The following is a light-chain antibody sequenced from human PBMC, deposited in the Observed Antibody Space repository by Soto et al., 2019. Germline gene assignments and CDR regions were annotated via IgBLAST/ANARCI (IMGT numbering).Light chain of an antibody. CDR2: DVS. CDR1: SSVVGGYNY. Sequence: SSLAQPAPLSGSPGQALTISLTGPSSVVGGYNYVSWYQQHPGKAPKLMIYDVSNRPSGVSNRFSGSKSGNTASLTISGLQAEDEADYYCSSYTSSSLHVFGTGTKVTVL. CDR3: SSYTSSSLHV. V-gene: IGLV2-14*03. J-gene: IGLJ1*01.